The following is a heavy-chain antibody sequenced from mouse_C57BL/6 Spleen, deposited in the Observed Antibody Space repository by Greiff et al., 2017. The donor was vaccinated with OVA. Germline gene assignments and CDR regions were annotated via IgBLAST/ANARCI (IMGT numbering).Heavy chain of an antibody. Sequence: VQLQESGAELARPGASVKLSCKASGYTFTSYGISWVKQRTGQGLEWIGEIYPRSGNTYYNEKLKGKATLTADKYSCTAYMELRSLTSEDSAVYFCARREHYQDYDGAMDYWGQGTSVTVSS. CDR3: ARREHYQDYDGAMDY. J-gene: IGHJ4*01. CDR1: GYTFTSYG. V-gene: IGHV1-81*01. D-gene: IGHD2-4*01. CDR2: IYPRSGNT.